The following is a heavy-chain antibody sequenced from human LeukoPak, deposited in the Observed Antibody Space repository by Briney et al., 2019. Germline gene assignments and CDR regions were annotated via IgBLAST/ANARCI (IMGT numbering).Heavy chain of an antibody. CDR1: GGSISSYY. CDR2: IYTSGST. V-gene: IGHV4-4*07. Sequence: TPSETLSLTCTVSGGSISSYYWSWIRQPAGKGLEWIGRIYTSGSTNYNPSLKSRVTMSVDTSKNQFSLRLSSVTAADTAVYYCARDHSTSSDNWFDPWGQGTLVTVSS. CDR3: ARDHSTSSDNWFDP. J-gene: IGHJ5*02. D-gene: IGHD6-6*01.